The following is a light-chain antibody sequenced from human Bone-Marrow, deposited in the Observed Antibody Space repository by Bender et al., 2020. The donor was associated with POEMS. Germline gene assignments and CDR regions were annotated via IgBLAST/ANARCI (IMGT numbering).Light chain of an antibody. Sequence: QSALTQPASLSGSPGQSITISCTGAGSDVGSYDYISWYQHHPGRVPKVLIYDVSNRPSGVSDRFSGSKSGTTASLTISGLQTEDEADYYCCSYASRSTYVFGTGTKVTVL. J-gene: IGLJ1*01. V-gene: IGLV2-14*03. CDR2: DVS. CDR1: GSDVGSYDY. CDR3: CSYASRSTYV.